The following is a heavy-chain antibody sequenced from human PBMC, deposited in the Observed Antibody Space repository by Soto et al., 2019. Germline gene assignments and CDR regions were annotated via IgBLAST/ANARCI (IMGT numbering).Heavy chain of an antibody. J-gene: IGHJ5*01. CDR1: GYTLTELS. V-gene: IGHV1-24*01. D-gene: IGHD3-16*01. CDR3: ARVTVFFGGPGNWFDP. Sequence: VASVKVSCKVSGYTLTELSMHWVRQAPGKGLEWMGGFDPEDGETIYAQKFQGRVTMTEDTSTDTAYMELSSLRSEDMAVYYCARVTVFFGGPGNWFDPWGQGTLVTVSS. CDR2: FDPEDGET.